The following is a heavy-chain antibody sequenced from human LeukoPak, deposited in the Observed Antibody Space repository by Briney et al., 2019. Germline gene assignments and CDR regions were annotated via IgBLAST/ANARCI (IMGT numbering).Heavy chain of an antibody. CDR1: GGSFSGYY. Sequence: SETLSLTCAVYGGSFSGYYWSWIRQPPGKGLEWIGEINHSGSTNYNPSLKSRVTISVDTSKNQFSLKLSSVTAADTAVYYCARRGSGYDSSGYYYHSDYWGQGTLVTVSS. J-gene: IGHJ4*02. CDR2: INHSGST. CDR3: ARRGSGYDSSGYYYHSDY. V-gene: IGHV4-34*01. D-gene: IGHD3-22*01.